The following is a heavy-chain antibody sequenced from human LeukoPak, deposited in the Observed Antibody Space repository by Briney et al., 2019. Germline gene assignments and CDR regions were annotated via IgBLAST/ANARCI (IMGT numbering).Heavy chain of an antibody. Sequence: GGSLRLSCAVSGFTFSDYHVSWIRQAPGKGLEWVSYISSGGSSISHADSVKGRFTLSRDNAENSLYLQMNSLRAEDTAVYYCARRPAAGRCFDYWGQGTLVTVSS. CDR2: ISSGGSSI. J-gene: IGHJ4*02. V-gene: IGHV3-11*01. D-gene: IGHD6-13*01. CDR1: GFTFSDYH. CDR3: ARRPAAGRCFDY.